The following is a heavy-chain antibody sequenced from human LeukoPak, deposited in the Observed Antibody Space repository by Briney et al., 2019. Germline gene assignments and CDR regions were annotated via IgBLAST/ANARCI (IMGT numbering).Heavy chain of an antibody. D-gene: IGHD5-18*01. V-gene: IGHV4-59*01. J-gene: IGHJ5*02. Sequence: RTSETLSLTCTVSGGSISSYFWSWIRQPPGKGLEWIGHVYDSGTTNYSPSLKSRVTISVDTSKNQFSLKLNSVTAADTAVYYCARGVSYGSNWFDPWSQGTLVTVSS. CDR2: VYDSGTT. CDR3: ARGVSYGSNWFDP. CDR1: GGSISSYF.